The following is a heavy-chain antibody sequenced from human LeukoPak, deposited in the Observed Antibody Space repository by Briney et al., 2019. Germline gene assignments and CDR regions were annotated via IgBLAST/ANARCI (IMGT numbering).Heavy chain of an antibody. CDR2: INSDGSST. CDR3: ARDRYCSGGSCYLLDY. V-gene: IGHV3-74*01. J-gene: IGHJ4*02. Sequence: GSLRLSCAASGFTFSGYWMHWVRQTPGKGLVWVSRINSDGSSTSYADSVKGRFTISRDNAKNTLYLQMNSLRAEDTAVYYCARDRYCSGGSCYLLDYWGQGTLVTVSS. CDR1: GFTFSGYW. D-gene: IGHD2-15*01.